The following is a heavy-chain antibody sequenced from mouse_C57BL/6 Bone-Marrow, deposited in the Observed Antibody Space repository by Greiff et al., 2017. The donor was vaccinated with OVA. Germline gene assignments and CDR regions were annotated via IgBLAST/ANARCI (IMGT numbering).Heavy chain of an antibody. CDR1: GFSLTSYG. Sequence: VKLVESGPGLVQPSQSLSITCTVSGFSLTSYGVHWVRQSPGKGLEWLGVIWRGGSTDYNAAFMSRLSITKDNSKSQVFFKMNSLQADDTAIYYCATYYYGSSYGFAYWGKGTLVTVSA. CDR3: ATYYYGSSYGFAY. V-gene: IGHV2-5*01. J-gene: IGHJ3*01. D-gene: IGHD1-1*01. CDR2: IWRGGST.